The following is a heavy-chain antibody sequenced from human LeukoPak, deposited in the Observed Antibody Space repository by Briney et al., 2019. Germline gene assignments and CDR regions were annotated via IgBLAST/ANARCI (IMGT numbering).Heavy chain of an antibody. Sequence: GGSLRLSCAASGFTFSNAWMSWVRQAPGKGLEWVGRIKSKTDGGTTDYAAPVKGRFTISRDDSKNTLYLQMNSLKTEDTAVYYCTTFVDTAMVSIRLRYYYYYMDVWGKGTTVTVSS. CDR1: GFTFSNAW. CDR3: TTFVDTAMVSIRLRYYYYYMDV. V-gene: IGHV3-15*01. J-gene: IGHJ6*03. CDR2: IKSKTDGGTT. D-gene: IGHD5-18*01.